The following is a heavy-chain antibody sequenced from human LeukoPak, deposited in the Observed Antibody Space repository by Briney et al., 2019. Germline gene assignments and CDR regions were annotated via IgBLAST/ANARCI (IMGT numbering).Heavy chain of an antibody. CDR2: IYYSWST. V-gene: IGHV4-59*01. CDR1: GSISGYY. Sequence: SETLSLTCTVSGSISGYYWSWIRQPPGTGLEGIVYIYYSWSTNYNPYLKSRVTISVDTSKNQFSLKLSSVTAADTAVYYCARGYGSGSYYYYYYYGMDVWGQGTTVTVSS. CDR3: ARGYGSGSYYYYYYYGMDV. D-gene: IGHD3-10*01. J-gene: IGHJ6*02.